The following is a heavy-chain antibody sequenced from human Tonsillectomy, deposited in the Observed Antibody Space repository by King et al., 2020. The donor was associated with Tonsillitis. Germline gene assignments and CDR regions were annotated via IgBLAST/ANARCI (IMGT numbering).Heavy chain of an antibody. CDR1: GFTFSSFW. V-gene: IGHV3-7*01. CDR2: IKQDGSEK. Sequence: DVQLVESGGNLVQPGGSLRLSCAASGFTFSSFWMSWVRQAPGKGLEWVAYIKQDGSEKDYSDSVKGRFTISRDNAKNSLYLQMNSLRAADTAVYYCARDGRGYGSGSYWVDSWGQGTLVTVAS. J-gene: IGHJ4*02. D-gene: IGHD3-10*01. CDR3: ARDGRGYGSGSYWVDS.